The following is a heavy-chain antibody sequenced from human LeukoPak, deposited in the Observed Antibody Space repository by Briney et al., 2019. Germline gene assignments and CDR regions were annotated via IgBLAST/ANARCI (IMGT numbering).Heavy chain of an antibody. V-gene: IGHV3-48*03. D-gene: IGHD2-21*01. Sequence: GGSLRLSCAASGFTFSSYEMNWVRQAPGKGLEWVSYISSSGSTIYYADSVKGRFTISRDNAKNSLYLQMNSLRAEDTAVYYCAREPIYCGGDCYYFDYWGQGTLVTVSS. CDR2: ISSSGSTI. CDR3: AREPIYCGGDCYYFDY. J-gene: IGHJ4*02. CDR1: GFTFSSYE.